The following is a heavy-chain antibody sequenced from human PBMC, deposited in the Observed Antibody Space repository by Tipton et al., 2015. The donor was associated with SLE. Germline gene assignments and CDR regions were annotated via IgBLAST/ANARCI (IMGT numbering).Heavy chain of an antibody. D-gene: IGHD2-2*01. Sequence: QLVQSGAEVKKPGASVKVSCKTSDDTFTSYGINWVRQAPGQGLEWMGWISAYNGNTNYAQKFQGRVTMTTDTSTSTAYMELSSLGSDDTAVYYCARGQAVPTAPRAFDIWGQGTMVTVSS. CDR2: ISAYNGNT. CDR1: DDTFTSYG. J-gene: IGHJ3*02. CDR3: ARGQAVPTAPRAFDI. V-gene: IGHV1-18*01.